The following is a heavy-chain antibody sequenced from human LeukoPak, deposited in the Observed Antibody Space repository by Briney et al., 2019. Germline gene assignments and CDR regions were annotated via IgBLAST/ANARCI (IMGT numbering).Heavy chain of an antibody. V-gene: IGHV3-30-3*01. D-gene: IGHD3-3*01. Sequence: GGSLRLSCAASGFTFSSYAMHWVRQAPGKGLERVAVISYDGSNKYYADSVKGRFTISRDNSKNTLYLQMNSLRAEDTAMYYCAREVVTMEGTNWFDPWGQGTLVTVSS. J-gene: IGHJ5*02. CDR1: GFTFSSYA. CDR2: ISYDGSNK. CDR3: AREVVTMEGTNWFDP.